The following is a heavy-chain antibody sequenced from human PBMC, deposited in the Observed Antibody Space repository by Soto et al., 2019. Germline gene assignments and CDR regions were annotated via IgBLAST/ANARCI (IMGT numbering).Heavy chain of an antibody. CDR2: VYYSGNT. D-gene: IGHD6-13*01. CDR3: ARDIAAAGTHWFDP. Sequence: PSETLSLTCTVSGASITSSDYYWAWVRQPPGKGLEWIGSVYYSGNTYYNASLESRVTISVDTSKNQFSLKLNSVTAPDTAVYYCARDIAAAGTHWFDPWGQGTLVTVSS. J-gene: IGHJ5*02. CDR1: GASITSSDYY. V-gene: IGHV4-39*02.